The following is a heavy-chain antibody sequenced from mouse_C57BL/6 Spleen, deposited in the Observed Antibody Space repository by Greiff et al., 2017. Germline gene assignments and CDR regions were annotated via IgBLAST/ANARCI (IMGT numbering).Heavy chain of an antibody. CDR2: IYPSDSET. D-gene: IGHD4-1*01. CDR1: GYTFTSYW. CDR3: ARTIWEGNFDY. J-gene: IGHJ2*01. Sequence: VQLQQSGAELVRPGSSVKLSCKASGYTFTSYWMDWVKQRPGQGLEWIGNIYPSDSETHYNQKFKDKATLTVDKSSSTAYMQLSSLTSEDSAVYYCARTIWEGNFDYWGQGTTLTVSS. V-gene: IGHV1-61*01.